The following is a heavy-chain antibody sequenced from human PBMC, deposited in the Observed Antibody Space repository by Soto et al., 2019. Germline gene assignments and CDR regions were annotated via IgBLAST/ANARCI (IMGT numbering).Heavy chain of an antibody. J-gene: IGHJ5*02. D-gene: IGHD4-17*01. CDR2: IYPSDSNT. CDR3: ARHGFYGDYSSNYFDP. Sequence: GESLTISCKGSGYSFTNYWIAWVRQMPGKGLEYMGIIYPSDSNTRYSPSFQGQVTISADKSINTAYLQWSSLRASDTAMYYCARHGFYGDYSSNYFDPWGQGTLVIVSS. CDR1: GYSFTNYW. V-gene: IGHV5-51*01.